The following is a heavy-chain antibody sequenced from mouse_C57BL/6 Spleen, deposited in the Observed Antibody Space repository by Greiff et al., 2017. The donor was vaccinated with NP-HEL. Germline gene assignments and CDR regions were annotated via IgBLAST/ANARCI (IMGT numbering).Heavy chain of an antibody. CDR1: GYTFTSYG. J-gene: IGHJ1*03. CDR3: ARSDYYGSSSYWYFDV. Sequence: QVQLKQSGAELARPGASVKLSCKASGYTFTSYGISWVKQRTGQGLEWIGEIYPRSGNTYYNEKFKGQATLTADKSSSTAYMELRSLTSEDSAVYFCARSDYYGSSSYWYFDVWGTGTTVTVSS. CDR2: IYPRSGNT. V-gene: IGHV1-81*01. D-gene: IGHD1-1*01.